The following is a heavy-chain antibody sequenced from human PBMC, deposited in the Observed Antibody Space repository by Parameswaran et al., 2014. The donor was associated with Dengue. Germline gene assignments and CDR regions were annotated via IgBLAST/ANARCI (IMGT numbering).Heavy chain of an antibody. V-gene: IGHV4-4*07. CDR1: GGSISSYY. D-gene: IGHD2-2*01. CDR2: IYTSGST. CDR3: ARGQRSTSGSSFDY. J-gene: IGHJ4*02. Sequence: ASETLSLTCTVSGGSISSYYWSWIRQPAGKGLEWIGRIYTSGSTNYNPSLKSRVTMSVDTSKNQFSLKLSSVTAADTAVYYCARGQRSTSGSSFDYWGQGTLVTVSS.